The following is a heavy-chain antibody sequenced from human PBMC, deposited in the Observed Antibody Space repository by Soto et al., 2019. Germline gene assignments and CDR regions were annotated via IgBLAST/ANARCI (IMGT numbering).Heavy chain of an antibody. CDR1: GFTFSSYE. CDR2: ISSSGSTI. V-gene: IGHV3-48*03. Sequence: EVQLVESGGGLVQPGGSLRLSCAASGFTFSSYEMNWVRQAPGKGLEWVSYISSSGSTIYYADSVKGRFTISRDNAKNSLYLQMNSLRAEDTAVYYCAREMATIRRYSGSNLGVGGYYYYGMDVWGQGTTVTVSS. J-gene: IGHJ6*02. CDR3: AREMATIRRYSGSNLGVGGYYYYGMDV. D-gene: IGHD1-26*01.